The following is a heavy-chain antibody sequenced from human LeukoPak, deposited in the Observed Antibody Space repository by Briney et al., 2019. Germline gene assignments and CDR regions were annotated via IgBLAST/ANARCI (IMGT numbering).Heavy chain of an antibody. CDR2: ISSSSTYI. D-gene: IGHD2-2*01. V-gene: IGHV3-21*01. CDR1: GFAFDSYG. CDR3: ARAYCSSTRCSYYFDS. J-gene: IGHJ4*02. Sequence: GGSLRLSCVASGFAFDSYGMNWVRQAPGKGLEWISSISSSSTYIYYADSVKGRFTISGDNAKNSLYLQMNSLRAEDTAVYYCARAYCSSTRCSYYFDSWGQGTLVTVSS.